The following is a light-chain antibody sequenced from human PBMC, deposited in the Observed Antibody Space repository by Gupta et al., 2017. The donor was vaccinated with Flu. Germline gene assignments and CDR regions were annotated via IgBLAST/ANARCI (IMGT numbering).Light chain of an antibody. CDR2: GAS. V-gene: IGKV1-39*01. CDR1: QNISSF. CDR3: QQSYSAPRT. J-gene: IGKJ1*01. Sequence: PSSLSASVGDRVTITCRASQNISSFLNWYQQKPGSAPKVLIYGASTLQSGVPFRFSGSGSGTDFTLTISSLQPEDFVTYYCQQSYSAPRTFGQGTKVEVK.